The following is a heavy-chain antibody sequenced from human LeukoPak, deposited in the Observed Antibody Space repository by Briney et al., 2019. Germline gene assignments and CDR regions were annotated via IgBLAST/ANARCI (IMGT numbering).Heavy chain of an antibody. CDR2: FDPEDGET. D-gene: IGHD2-2*01. Sequence: ASVKVSCKVSGYTLTELSMHWVRQAPGKGLEWMGGFDPEDGETIYTQKFQGRVTMTEDTSTDTAYMELSSLRSEDTAVYYCARVSEDIVVVPAVTDYYFDYWGQGTLVTVSS. CDR3: ARVSEDIVVVPAVTDYYFDY. CDR1: GYTLTELS. V-gene: IGHV1-24*01. J-gene: IGHJ4*02.